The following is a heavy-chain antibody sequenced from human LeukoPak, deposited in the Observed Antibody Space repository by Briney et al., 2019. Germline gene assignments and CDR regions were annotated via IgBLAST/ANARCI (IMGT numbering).Heavy chain of an antibody. D-gene: IGHD1-26*01. CDR3: ARDPSGSYDY. V-gene: IGHV3-74*01. Sequence: GGSLRLSCAASGFSFSKYWMHWVRQTPGEGLVWVSRIKEDGTYTSYADSVKGRFTIPRDNAKNSLYLQMNSLRAEDTAVYYCARDPSGSYDYWGQGTLVTVSS. CDR2: IKEDGTYT. J-gene: IGHJ4*02. CDR1: GFSFSKYW.